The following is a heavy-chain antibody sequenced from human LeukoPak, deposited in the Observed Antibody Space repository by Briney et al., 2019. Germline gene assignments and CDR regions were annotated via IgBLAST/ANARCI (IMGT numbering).Heavy chain of an antibody. J-gene: IGHJ6*03. CDR3: ARARIVGPDYYYYYYMDV. D-gene: IGHD2-15*01. CDR1: GYTFTSYG. CDR2: INPYNENT. V-gene: IGHV1-18*01. Sequence: ASVKVSCKASGYTFTSYGISWVRQAPGQGLEWMGWINPYNENTIYAQNLQGRVTMTTDTSTATAYMELRSLRSDDTAVYYCARARIVGPDYYYYYYMDVWGKGTTVTVSS.